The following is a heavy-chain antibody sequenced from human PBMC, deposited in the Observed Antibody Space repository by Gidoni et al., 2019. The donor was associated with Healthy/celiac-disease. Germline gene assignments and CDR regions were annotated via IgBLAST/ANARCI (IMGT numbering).Heavy chain of an antibody. V-gene: IGHV4-4*07. CDR3: ARDPSPNGMDV. J-gene: IGHJ6*02. Sequence: GWIGRIYTSGSTNYNPSLKSRVTMSVDTSKNQFSLKLSSVTAADPAVYYCARDPSPNGMDVWGQGTTVTVSS. CDR2: IYTSGST.